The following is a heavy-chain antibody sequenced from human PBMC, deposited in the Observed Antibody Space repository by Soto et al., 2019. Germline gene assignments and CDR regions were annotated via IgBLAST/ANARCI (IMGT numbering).Heavy chain of an antibody. D-gene: IGHD3-16*01. V-gene: IGHV4-31*03. CDR3: AREGAKAWMDV. CDR1: GGSISSGGYY. CDR2: IYYSGST. Sequence: QVQLQESGPGLVEPSQTLSLTCTVSGGSISSGGYYWSWIRQHPGKGLEWIGYIYYSGSTYYNPCLRRRVTISVETCKNQFSLKLSSVTAADTAVYYCAREGAKAWMDVWGQGTTVTVSS. J-gene: IGHJ6*02.